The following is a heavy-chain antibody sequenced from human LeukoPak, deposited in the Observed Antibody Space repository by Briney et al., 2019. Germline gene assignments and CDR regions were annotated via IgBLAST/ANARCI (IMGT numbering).Heavy chain of an antibody. V-gene: IGHV3-7*01. Sequence: GGSLRLSCAASRFTFSSYWMSWVRPAPGKGLEWVANIKQDGSEKYYVDSVKGRFTISRDNAKNSLYLQMNSLRAEDTAVYYCARFALGPIAVAPYFDYWGQGTLVTVSS. CDR3: ARFALGPIAVAPYFDY. CDR2: IKQDGSEK. J-gene: IGHJ4*02. CDR1: RFTFSSYW. D-gene: IGHD6-19*01.